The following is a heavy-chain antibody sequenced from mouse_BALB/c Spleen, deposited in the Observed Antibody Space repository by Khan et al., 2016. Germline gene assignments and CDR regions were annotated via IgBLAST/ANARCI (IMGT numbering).Heavy chain of an antibody. CDR3: SLYCNILAFFAY. J-gene: IGHJ3*01. D-gene: IGHD2-1*01. CDR1: GLNIKDFY. V-gene: IGHV14-4*02. CDR2: IDPDNGDT. Sequence: VQLKESGAELVRSGASVKLSCTASGLNIKDFYMHWVKQRPEQGLEWIGWIDPDNGDTEYDPNFKGKATMTAETSSNTAYLHHSSLTSEDTAVDSCSLYCNILAFFAYWGQGTLVTVSA.